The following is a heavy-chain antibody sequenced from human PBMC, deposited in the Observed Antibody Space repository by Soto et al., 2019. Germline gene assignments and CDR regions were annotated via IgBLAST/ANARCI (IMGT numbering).Heavy chain of an antibody. J-gene: IGHJ6*02. CDR3: ARAPFAHYYGMDV. V-gene: IGHV4-59*01. Sequence: QVQLQESGPGLVKPSETLSLTCTVSGGSISSYYWSWIRQPPGKGLEWIGYIYYSGTTNYNPSLMSRVAISVDTSKNQFYLKLSSVTAADTAVYYCARAPFAHYYGMDVWGQGTTVTVSS. D-gene: IGHD3-16*01. CDR1: GGSISSYY. CDR2: IYYSGTT.